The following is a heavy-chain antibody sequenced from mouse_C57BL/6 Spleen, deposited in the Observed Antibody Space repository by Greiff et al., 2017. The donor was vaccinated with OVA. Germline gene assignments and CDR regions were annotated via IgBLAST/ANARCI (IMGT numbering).Heavy chain of an antibody. D-gene: IGHD2-4*01. CDR3: ATYYDYDGFAY. J-gene: IGHJ3*01. CDR1: GYTFTDYY. V-gene: IGHV1-26*01. CDR2: INPNNGGT. Sequence: VQLKQSGPELVKPGASVKISCKASGYTFTDYYMNWVKQSHGKSLEWIGDINPNNGGTSYNQKFKGKATLTVDKSSSTAYMELRSLTSEDAAVYYCATYYDYDGFAYWGQGTLVTVSA.